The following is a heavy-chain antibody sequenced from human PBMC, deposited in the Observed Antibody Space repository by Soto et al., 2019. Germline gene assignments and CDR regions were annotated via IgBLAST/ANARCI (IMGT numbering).Heavy chain of an antibody. V-gene: IGHV4-59*08. CDR1: GGSINNYY. CDR2: IYYSGVT. Sequence: SETLSLTCTVSGGSINNYYWSWIRQPPGKGLEWIGYIYYSGVTNYNPSLKSRVTISVDTSNNQFSLNLSSVTAADTAIYYCARRRASSQDWFDPWGQGTLVTVSS. CDR3: ARRRASSQDWFDP. J-gene: IGHJ5*02.